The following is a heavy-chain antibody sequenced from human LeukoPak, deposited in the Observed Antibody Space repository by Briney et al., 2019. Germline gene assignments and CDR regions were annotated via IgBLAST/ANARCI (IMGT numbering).Heavy chain of an antibody. J-gene: IGHJ6*01. V-gene: IGHV3-21*01. CDR2: ISSSRSYI. D-gene: IGHD2-15*01. Sequence: GGSLRLSCAGPGFTFSSYTMNWVRQAPGKGLEWVSYISSSRSYIYYADSVKGRFTITRDNAENSLDLQMNSLRAEDTAVYYCARGSEGYCSGGGCYYGMDVWGQGTTVTVSS. CDR1: GFTFSSYT. CDR3: ARGSEGYCSGGGCYYGMDV.